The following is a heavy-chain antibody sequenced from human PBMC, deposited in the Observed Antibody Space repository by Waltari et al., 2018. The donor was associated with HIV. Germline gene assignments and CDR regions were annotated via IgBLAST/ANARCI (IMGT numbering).Heavy chain of an antibody. Sequence: QVQLQQWGAGLLKPSETLSLTCAVYGESFSGYYWSWIRQPPGKGLEWIGEINHSGSTSYNPSLKSRVTISVDTSKNQFSLNLTSVTAADTAVYYCARGRNTYYDFWSGYTITYFDYWGQGTLVTVSS. V-gene: IGHV4-34*01. CDR3: ARGRNTYYDFWSGYTITYFDY. J-gene: IGHJ4*02. D-gene: IGHD3-3*01. CDR1: GESFSGYY. CDR2: INHSGST.